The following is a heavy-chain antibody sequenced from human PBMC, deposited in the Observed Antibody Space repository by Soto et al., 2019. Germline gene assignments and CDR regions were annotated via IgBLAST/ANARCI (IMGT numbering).Heavy chain of an antibody. V-gene: IGHV1-46*01. CDR3: ASERARHDSSGYYYLY. D-gene: IGHD3-22*01. CDR2: INPSGGST. CDR1: GYTFTSYY. J-gene: IGHJ4*02. Sequence: PSVKVSCKASGYTFTSYYMHWVRQAPGQGLEWMGIINPSGGSTSYAQKFQGRVTMTRDTSTSTVYMELSSLRSEDTAVYYCASERARHDSSGYYYLYWGQGTLVTVSS.